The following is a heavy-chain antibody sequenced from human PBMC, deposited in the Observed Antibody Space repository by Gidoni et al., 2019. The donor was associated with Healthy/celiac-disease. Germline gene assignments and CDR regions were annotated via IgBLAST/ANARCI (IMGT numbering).Heavy chain of an antibody. J-gene: IGHJ4*02. D-gene: IGHD2-21*02. CDR2: IIPIFGTA. CDR3: ARGLAYCGGDCLGGFDY. Sequence: QVQLVQSGAEVKKPGSSVKVSCKASGGTFSSSAISWVRQAPGQGLEWMGGIIPIFGTANYAQKFQGRVTITADESTSTAYMELSSLRSEDTAVYYCARGLAYCGGDCLGGFDYWGQGTLVTVSS. CDR1: GGTFSSSA. V-gene: IGHV1-69*01.